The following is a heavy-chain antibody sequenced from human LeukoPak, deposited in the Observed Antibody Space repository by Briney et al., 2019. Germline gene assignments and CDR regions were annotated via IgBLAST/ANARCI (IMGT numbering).Heavy chain of an antibody. CDR1: GYTFTGYY. J-gene: IGHJ6*02. CDR3: ARDDGPSSAQPRMDV. D-gene: IGHD3-22*01. CDR2: INPNSGGT. V-gene: IGHV1-2*02. Sequence: ASVKVSCKASGYTFTGYYMHWVRQAPGQGLEWMGWINPNSGGTNYAQKFQGRVTMTRDTSISTAYMELSRLRSDDTAVYYCARDDGPSSAQPRMDVWGQGTTVTVSS.